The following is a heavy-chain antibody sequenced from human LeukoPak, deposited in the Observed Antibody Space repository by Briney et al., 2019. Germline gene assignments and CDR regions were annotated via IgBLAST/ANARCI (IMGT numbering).Heavy chain of an antibody. CDR2: IYWNDDK. D-gene: IGHD6-13*01. V-gene: IGHV2-5*01. J-gene: IGHJ5*02. CDR1: GFSLSTSGVG. CDR3: AHRLSSSWYVGEGFDP. Sequence: SGPTLVKPTQTLTLTCTFSGFSLSTSGVGVGWIRQPPGKALEWLALIYWNDDKRYSPSLKSRLTITKDTSKNQVVLTMTNMDPVDTATYYCAHRLSSSWYVGEGFDPWGQGTLVTVSS.